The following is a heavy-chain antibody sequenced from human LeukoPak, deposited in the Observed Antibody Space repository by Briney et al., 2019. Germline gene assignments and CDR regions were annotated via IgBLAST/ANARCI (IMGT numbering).Heavy chain of an antibody. D-gene: IGHD6-19*01. CDR3: AKYSSGWLHFDY. J-gene: IGHJ4*02. CDR1: GFTFSSYA. V-gene: IGHV3-23*01. Sequence: GGSLRLSCAASGFTFSSYAMSWVRQAPGKGLEWVSAISGSGGSTYYADSVKGRFTISRDNSKNTLYLQMSSLRAEDTAVYYCAKYSSGWLHFDYWGQGTLVTVSS. CDR2: ISGSGGST.